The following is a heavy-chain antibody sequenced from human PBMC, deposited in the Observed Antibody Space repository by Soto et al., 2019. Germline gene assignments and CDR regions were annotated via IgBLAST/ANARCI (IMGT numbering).Heavy chain of an antibody. Sequence: EVQLVESGGGLVQPGGSLRLSCAASGFTFSSYSMNWVRQAPGKGLEWVSYISSSSSTIYYADSVKGRFTISRDNAKNSLYLPMTSLRAADTAVYYCARERQVVPAALDYWGQGTLVTVSS. CDR2: ISSSSSTI. V-gene: IGHV3-48*04. CDR1: GFTFSSYS. CDR3: ARERQVVPAALDY. D-gene: IGHD2-2*01. J-gene: IGHJ4*02.